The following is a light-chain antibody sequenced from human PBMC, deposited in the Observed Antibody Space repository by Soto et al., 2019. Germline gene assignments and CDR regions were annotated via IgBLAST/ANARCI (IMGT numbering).Light chain of an antibody. V-gene: IGKV1-9*01. CDR2: GAS. CDR3: QQSYSTPRVT. J-gene: IGKJ5*01. Sequence: DVQLTHSPSFLSASVGDRVTTTCRASHDISTALAWYQHKPGEASKVLIHGASSMQSGDPSRFSGSGSGTDFTLTISSLQPEDFATYYCQQSYSTPRVTFGQGTRLEI. CDR1: HDISTA.